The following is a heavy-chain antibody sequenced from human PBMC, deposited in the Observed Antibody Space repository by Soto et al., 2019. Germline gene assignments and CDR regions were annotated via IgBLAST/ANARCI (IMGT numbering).Heavy chain of an antibody. CDR1: GFTVSTYS. CDR3: ARGRSASSEFVS. CDR2: VYSGGTT. J-gene: IGHJ4*02. D-gene: IGHD3-10*01. V-gene: IGHV3-66*01. Sequence: EVQLVESGGGLVQPGGSLRLSCAASGFTVSTYSMNWVRQAPGEGLEWVSVVYSGGTTYYADSVRGRFTISRDKSKNTLFLQMTSPRAEATAVYSCARGRSASSEFVSWDQGTLVTVSS.